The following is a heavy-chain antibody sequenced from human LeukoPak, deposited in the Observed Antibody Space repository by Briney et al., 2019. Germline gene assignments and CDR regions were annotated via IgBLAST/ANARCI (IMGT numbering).Heavy chain of an antibody. Sequence: SETLSLTCTVSGGSISSYYLSWIRQPAGKGLEWIGRMYIGGSTSYNPSLKSRVTMSVDTSKNQFSLNLSSVTAADTAVYYCARCLRSNWFDPWGQGTLVTVSS. J-gene: IGHJ5*02. CDR2: MYIGGST. CDR3: ARCLRSNWFDP. V-gene: IGHV4-4*07. CDR1: GGSISSYY.